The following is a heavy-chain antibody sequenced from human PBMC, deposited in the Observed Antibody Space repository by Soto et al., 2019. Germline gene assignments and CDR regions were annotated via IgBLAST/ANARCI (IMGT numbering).Heavy chain of an antibody. CDR2: ITDSGGDA. J-gene: IGHJ4*02. D-gene: IGHD3-22*01. CDR3: AKNRPSIDSRGY. CDR1: GITFGSRA. V-gene: IGHV3-23*01. Sequence: EVQLLESGGDLIQPGGSLRLSCVASGITFGSRAMSWVRQAPGEGLEWVSTITDSGGDAKYADSVRGRFAISRDNSKNTLYLQMNSLRAEDTAVYYCAKNRPSIDSRGYWGQGTLVTVSS.